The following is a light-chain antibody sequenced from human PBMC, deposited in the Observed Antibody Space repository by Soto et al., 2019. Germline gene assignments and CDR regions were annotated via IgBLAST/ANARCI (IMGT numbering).Light chain of an antibody. V-gene: IGKV1-5*01. CDR3: QQYNSYPLT. CDR2: DVA. CDR1: QSIDRW. J-gene: IGKJ4*01. Sequence: DIQMTQSPSTLSASVGDRITITCRASQSIDRWLAWYQQRPGRAPKLLIYDVANLETGVPSRFSGSGSETEFTLTISSLQTDDFAIYYCQQYNSYPLTFGGGTKVDIK.